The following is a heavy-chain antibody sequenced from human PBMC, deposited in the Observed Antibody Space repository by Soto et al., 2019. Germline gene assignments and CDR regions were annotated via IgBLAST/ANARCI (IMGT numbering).Heavy chain of an antibody. J-gene: IGHJ4*02. V-gene: IGHV3-23*01. Sequence: EVQLLEAGGGLVQPGGSLRLSCAASGFTFSSFAMSWVRQAPGKGLQWVSDITGNGATTPYADSVKGRFTISRDNSKNTLYLQMDSLRAEDTAVYYCAKRMAVAGHYDYWGQGILVTVSS. CDR3: AKRMAVAGHYDY. CDR1: GFTFSSFA. D-gene: IGHD6-19*01. CDR2: ITGNGATT.